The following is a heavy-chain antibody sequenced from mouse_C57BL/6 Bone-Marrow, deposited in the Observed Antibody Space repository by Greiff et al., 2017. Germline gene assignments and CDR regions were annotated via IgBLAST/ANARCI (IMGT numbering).Heavy chain of an antibody. CDR2: ISDGGSYT. D-gene: IGHD2-3*01. V-gene: IGHV5-4*01. J-gene: IGHJ3*01. CDR3: ARGGMVKGY. Sequence: EVHLVESGGGLVKPGGSLKLSCAASGFTFSSYAMSWVRQTPEKRLEWVATISDGGSYTYYPDNVKGRFTISRDNAKNNLYLQMSHLKSEDTAMYYCARGGMVKGYWGQGTLVTVSA. CDR1: GFTFSSYA.